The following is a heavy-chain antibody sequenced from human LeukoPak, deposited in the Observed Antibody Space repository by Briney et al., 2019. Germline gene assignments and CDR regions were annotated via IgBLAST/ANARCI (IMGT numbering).Heavy chain of an antibody. CDR1: GSSLSSYS. J-gene: IGHJ6*02. V-gene: IGHV3-21*01. D-gene: IGHD3-9*01. CDR3: ARDGHGDGFLTGYSYFGMDV. Sequence: GGSLRLSCAASGSSLSSYSMNWVRQAPGKGLEWVSSITISSNFIYYADSVKGRFTISRDNAKNSLYLQMNSLRAEDTAVYFCARDGHGDGFLTGYSYFGMDVWGQGTTVTVSS. CDR2: ITISSNFI.